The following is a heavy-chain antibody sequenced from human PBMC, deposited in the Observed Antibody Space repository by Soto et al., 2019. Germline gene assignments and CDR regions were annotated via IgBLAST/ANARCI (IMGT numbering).Heavy chain of an antibody. CDR2: ISYDGSNK. Sequence: QVQLVESGGGVVQPGRSLRLSCAASGFTFSSYAMHWVRQAPGKGLEWVAVISYDGSNKYYADSVKGRFTISRDNSKNTLYLQMNSLGAEDTAVYYCARDGDTIFGVVTPYGMDVWGQGTTVTVSS. J-gene: IGHJ6*02. CDR3: ARDGDTIFGVVTPYGMDV. CDR1: GFTFSSYA. D-gene: IGHD3-3*01. V-gene: IGHV3-30-3*01.